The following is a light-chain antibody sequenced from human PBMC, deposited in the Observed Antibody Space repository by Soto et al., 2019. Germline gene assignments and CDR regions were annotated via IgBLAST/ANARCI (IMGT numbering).Light chain of an antibody. CDR2: GAS. V-gene: IGKV3-20*01. Sequence: EIVLTQSPGTLSLSPGERATLSCRASQSVSSSYLAWYQQKPGQAPRLLIYGASSRATGIPDRFSGSGSGTEFTLTISRLEPEDFPVYYCQQYGSPLTFGGGTKVEIK. CDR1: QSVSSSY. CDR3: QQYGSPLT. J-gene: IGKJ4*01.